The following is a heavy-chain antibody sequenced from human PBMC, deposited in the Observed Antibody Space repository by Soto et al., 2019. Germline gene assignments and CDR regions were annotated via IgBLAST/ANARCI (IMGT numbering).Heavy chain of an antibody. Sequence: ASVKVSCKASGYTFTGYYMHWVRQAPGQGLEWMGWINPNSGGTNYAQKFQGRVTMTRDTSISTAYMELSRLRSDDTAVYYCARHNEEYCSGGSCYDWFDPWGQGTLVTAPQ. D-gene: IGHD2-15*01. V-gene: IGHV1-2*02. CDR3: ARHNEEYCSGGSCYDWFDP. CDR1: GYTFTGYY. J-gene: IGHJ5*02. CDR2: INPNSGGT.